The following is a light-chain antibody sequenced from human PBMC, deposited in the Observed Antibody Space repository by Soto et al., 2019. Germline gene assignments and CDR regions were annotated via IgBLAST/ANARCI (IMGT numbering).Light chain of an antibody. V-gene: IGKV3-20*01. Sequence: EIVLTQSPGTLSLSPGERATLSCRADRSVSDTLLTWFQQKPGQAPRLLIFGTSNRAPGIPDRFSGSGSGTDFTLTISRLEPDDFAVYYCQHYGDSSWTCGQGTKVEIK. CDR1: RSVSDTL. CDR2: GTS. J-gene: IGKJ1*01. CDR3: QHYGDSSWT.